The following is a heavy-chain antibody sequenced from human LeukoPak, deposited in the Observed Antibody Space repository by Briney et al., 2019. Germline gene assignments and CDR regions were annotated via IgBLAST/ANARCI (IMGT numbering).Heavy chain of an antibody. V-gene: IGHV1-3*02. CDR2: SNAGNGNT. CDR1: GYTFTSYA. J-gene: IGHJ4*02. CDR3: ARDRQYSYGYLDY. D-gene: IGHD3-22*01. Sequence: GASVKVSCKASGYTFTSYAMHWVRQAPGQRLEWMGWSNAGNGNTKYSQEFQGRVTITRDTSASTAYMELSSLRSDDTAVYYCARDRQYSYGYLDYWGQGTLVTVSS.